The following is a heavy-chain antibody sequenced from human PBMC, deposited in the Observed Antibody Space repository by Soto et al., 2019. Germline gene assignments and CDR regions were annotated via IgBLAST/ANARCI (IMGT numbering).Heavy chain of an antibody. J-gene: IGHJ4*02. V-gene: IGHV4-4*02. Sequence: SETLSLTCAVSGGSFTSNNWWTWVRQPPGQGLEWIGEIYRTGSSNYNPSLKSRVTISLDKSENQFSLKVTSLTAADTAVYYCASRDPGTSVDYWGQGTLVTVS. D-gene: IGHD1-7*01. CDR3: ASRDPGTSVDY. CDR1: GGSFTSNNW. CDR2: IYRTGSS.